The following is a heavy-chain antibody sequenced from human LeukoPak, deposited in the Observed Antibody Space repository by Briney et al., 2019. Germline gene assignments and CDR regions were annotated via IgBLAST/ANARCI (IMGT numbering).Heavy chain of an antibody. Sequence: ASVKVSCKASGYTFTGYYMHWVRQAPGQGLEWMGWINPDRDGTNYAQKFQGRVTMTRHTSISTAYMELSRLRSDDTAVYYCAVIAAASNDYYYYMDVWGKGTTVTVSS. J-gene: IGHJ6*03. CDR2: INPDRDGT. V-gene: IGHV1-2*02. CDR1: GYTFTGYY. CDR3: AVIAAASNDYYYYMDV. D-gene: IGHD6-13*01.